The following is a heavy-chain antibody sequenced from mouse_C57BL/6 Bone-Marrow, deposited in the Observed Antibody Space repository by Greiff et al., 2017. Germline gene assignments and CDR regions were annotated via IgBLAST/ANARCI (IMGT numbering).Heavy chain of an antibody. D-gene: IGHD1-1*01. V-gene: IGHV1-64*01. CDR2: IHPNSGST. J-gene: IGHJ2*01. CDR3: ARKAHYYGSSYFDY. CDR1: GYTFTSYW. Sequence: QVQLQQPGAELVKPGASVKLSCKASGYTFTSYWMHWVKQRPGQGLEWIGMIHPNSGSTNYNEKFKSKATLTVDKSSSTAYMKLSSLTSEDSAVYYCARKAHYYGSSYFDYWGQGTTLTVSS.